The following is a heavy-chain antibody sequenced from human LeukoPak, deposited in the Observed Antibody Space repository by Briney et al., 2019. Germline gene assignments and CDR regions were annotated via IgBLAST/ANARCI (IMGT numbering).Heavy chain of an antibody. Sequence: SETLSLTCTVSGGSISSSSYYWGWIRQPPGKGLEWIGSIYYSGSTYYNPSLKSRVTISVDTSKNQFSLKLSSVTAADTAVYYCAKRYYYGSGSFDYWGQGTLVTVSS. V-gene: IGHV4-39*07. CDR2: IYYSGST. CDR1: GGSISSSSYY. J-gene: IGHJ4*02. CDR3: AKRYYYGSGSFDY. D-gene: IGHD3-10*01.